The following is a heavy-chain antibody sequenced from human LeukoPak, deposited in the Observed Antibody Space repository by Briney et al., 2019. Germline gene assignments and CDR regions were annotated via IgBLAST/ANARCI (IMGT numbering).Heavy chain of an antibody. V-gene: IGHV1-69*02. D-gene: IGHD3-10*01. CDR2: IIPILGIA. Sequence: SVKVSCKASGGTFSSYTISWVRQAPGQGLEWMGRIIPILGIANYAQKFQGRVTITANKSTSTAYMELSSLRSEDTAVYYCAIRYGAGSSYFDYWGQGTLVTVSS. CDR3: AIRYGAGSSYFDY. CDR1: GGTFSSYT. J-gene: IGHJ4*02.